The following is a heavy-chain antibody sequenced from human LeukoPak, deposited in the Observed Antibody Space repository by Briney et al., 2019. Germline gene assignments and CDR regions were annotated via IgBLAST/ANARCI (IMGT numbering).Heavy chain of an antibody. CDR2: IYYSGST. J-gene: IGHJ4*02. CDR3: ARVTGYIVEDYFDY. Sequence: SETLSLTCSVSGGSISSYYWSWIRQPPGKGLEWIGYIYYSGSTNYNPSLKSRVTISIDTSKNQFSLRLSSVTAADTAVYYCARVTGYIVEDYFDYWGQGTLVTVSS. CDR1: GGSISSYY. D-gene: IGHD3-22*01. V-gene: IGHV4-59*01.